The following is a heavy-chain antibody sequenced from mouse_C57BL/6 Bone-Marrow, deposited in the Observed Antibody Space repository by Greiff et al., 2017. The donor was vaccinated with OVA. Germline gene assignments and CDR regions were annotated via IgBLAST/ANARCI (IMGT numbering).Heavy chain of an antibody. CDR3: TDGLFDY. CDR1: GFNIKDDY. D-gene: IGHD1-1*01. Sequence: EVKVVESGAELVRPGASVKLSCTASGFNIKDDYMHWVKQRPEQGLEWIGWIDPENGDTEYASKFQGKATITADTSSNTAYLQLSSLTSEDTAVYYCTDGLFDYWGQGTTLTVSS. CDR2: IDPENGDT. V-gene: IGHV14-4*01. J-gene: IGHJ2*01.